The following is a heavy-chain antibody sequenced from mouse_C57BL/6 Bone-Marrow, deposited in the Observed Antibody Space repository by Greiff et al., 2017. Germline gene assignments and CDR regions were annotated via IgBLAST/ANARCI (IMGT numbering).Heavy chain of an antibody. Sequence: EVKLVESGGGLVKPGGSLKLSCAASGFTFSSYAMSWVRQTPEKRLEWVATISDGGSYTYYPDNVKGRFTLSRDNAKNNLYLQMSHLKSEDTAMYYCARALFAYWGQGTLVTVSA. J-gene: IGHJ3*01. CDR3: ARALFAY. CDR2: ISDGGSYT. CDR1: GFTFSSYA. V-gene: IGHV5-4*03.